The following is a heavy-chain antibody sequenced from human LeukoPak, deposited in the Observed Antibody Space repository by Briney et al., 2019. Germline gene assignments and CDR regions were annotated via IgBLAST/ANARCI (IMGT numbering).Heavy chain of an antibody. D-gene: IGHD3-10*01. Sequence: GGSLRLSCAASRFTFSSYSMNWVRQAPGKGLEWVSVIYSGGSTYYADSVKGRFTISRDNSKNTLYLQMNSLRAEDTAVYYCARDNGGFFDYWGQGTLVTVSS. CDR1: RFTFSSYS. J-gene: IGHJ4*02. V-gene: IGHV3-53*01. CDR2: IYSGGST. CDR3: ARDNGGFFDY.